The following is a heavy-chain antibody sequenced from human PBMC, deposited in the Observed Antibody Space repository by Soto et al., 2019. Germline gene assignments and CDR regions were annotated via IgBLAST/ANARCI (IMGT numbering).Heavy chain of an antibody. J-gene: IGHJ4*02. V-gene: IGHV4-39*01. Sequence: PSETLSLTSTVTGDSINNRSYYWGWIRQPPGKGLEWIGSIYYSGSTYNNPSLKSRVSMSVDTSKNQFSLKLRSVTAADTALYYCARQRTSVVTQAYFDSWGQGSLVTVSS. CDR3: ARQRTSVVTQAYFDS. CDR1: GDSINNRSYY. D-gene: IGHD2-21*02. CDR2: IYYSGST.